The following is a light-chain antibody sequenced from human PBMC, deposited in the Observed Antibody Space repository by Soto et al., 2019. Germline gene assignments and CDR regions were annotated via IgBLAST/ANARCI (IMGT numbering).Light chain of an antibody. CDR3: QQFKDYVWT. CDR2: DAS. V-gene: IGKV3-20*01. J-gene: IGKJ1*01. Sequence: EIVLTQSPGALSLSPGESATLSCRASQSVSDTHVAWYQQRPGQAPRLLIYDASRRDIGVPDRFSGSGSGTEFTLIISNLQPDDFATYYCQQFKDYVWTFGQGTKVDI. CDR1: QSVSDTH.